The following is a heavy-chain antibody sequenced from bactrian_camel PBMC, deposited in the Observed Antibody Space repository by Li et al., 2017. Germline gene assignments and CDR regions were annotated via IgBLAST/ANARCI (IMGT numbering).Heavy chain of an antibody. Sequence: HVQLVESGGGSVQAGGSLRLSCGASGSIYGDACVGWLRQAPGKEREGVAAIDSDGIASYADSVRGQFTISRDNTKNTVHMQMNNLKPEDTGVYFCATGLMWPRTWNLEYGYWGQGTQVTVS. D-gene: IGHD3*01. CDR1: GSIYGDAC. CDR2: IDSDGIA. CDR3: ATGLMWPRTWNLEYGY. J-gene: IGHJ4*01. V-gene: IGHV3S53*01.